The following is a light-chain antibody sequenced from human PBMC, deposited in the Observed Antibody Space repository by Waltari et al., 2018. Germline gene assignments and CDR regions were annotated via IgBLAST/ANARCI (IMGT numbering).Light chain of an antibody. Sequence: SYELTQAPSVSVSPGQTASITCSGEQLENKYLYWYQQKSGQSPVLVIHQDTKRPSGIPERFSGSNSGSAATLTITGTQAVDEADYYCQAWDSSAVIFGGGTKLTVL. CDR1: QLENKY. CDR3: QAWDSSAVI. J-gene: IGLJ2*01. CDR2: QDT. V-gene: IGLV3-1*01.